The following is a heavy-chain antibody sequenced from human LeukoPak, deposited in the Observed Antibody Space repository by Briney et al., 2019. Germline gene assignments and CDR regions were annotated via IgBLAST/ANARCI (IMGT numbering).Heavy chain of an antibody. D-gene: IGHD3-22*01. CDR2: ISSSSSYI. CDR3: ARDDDSSGYYLHTIDY. J-gene: IGHJ4*02. V-gene: IGHV3-21*01. CDR1: GFTFSSYS. Sequence: PGGSLRLSCAASGFTFSSYSMNWVCQAPGKGLEWVSSISSSSSYIYYADSVKGRFTISRDNAKNSLYLQMNSLRAEDTAVYYCARDDDSSGYYLHTIDYWGRGTLVTVSS.